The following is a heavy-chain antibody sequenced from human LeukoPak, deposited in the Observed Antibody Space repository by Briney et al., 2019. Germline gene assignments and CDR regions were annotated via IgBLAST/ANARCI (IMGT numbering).Heavy chain of an antibody. Sequence: GGSLRLSCAASGFTFSSYSMNWVRQAPGKGLEWVSYISSSNSAIYYADSVKGRFTISRDNAKDSLYLQMNSLRAEDTAMYYCARARSGYYMDVWGKGTTVTVTS. CDR1: GFTFSSYS. CDR2: ISSSNSAI. V-gene: IGHV3-48*01. J-gene: IGHJ6*03. CDR3: ARARSGYYMDV.